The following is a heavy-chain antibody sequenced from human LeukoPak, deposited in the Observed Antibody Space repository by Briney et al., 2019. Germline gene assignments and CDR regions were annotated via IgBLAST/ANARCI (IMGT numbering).Heavy chain of an antibody. CDR1: GYSISSGYY. CDR2: IYPTGST. Sequence: PSETLSLTCTVSGYSISSGYYWGWIRQPPGKGLAWIGNIYPTGSTYYNPSLKSRVTISVDTSKNQFSLKVSSVSAADTAAYYCARAYSSSWYWNWFDPWGQGTLVTVSS. V-gene: IGHV4-38-2*02. CDR3: ARAYSSSWYWNWFDP. D-gene: IGHD6-13*01. J-gene: IGHJ5*02.